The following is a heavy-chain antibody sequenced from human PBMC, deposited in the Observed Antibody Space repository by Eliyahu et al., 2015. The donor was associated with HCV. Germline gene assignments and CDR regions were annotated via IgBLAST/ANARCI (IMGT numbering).Heavy chain of an antibody. CDR2: ISSSSSTI. CDR3: AGMTNDAFDI. CDR1: GFTFSSYS. D-gene: IGHD1-14*01. V-gene: IGHV3-48*01. J-gene: IGHJ3*02. Sequence: EVQLVESGGGLVQPGGSLRLSCAASGFTFSSYSMNWVRQAPGKGLEWVSYISSSSSTIYYADSVKGRFTISRDNAKNSLYLQMNSLRAEDTAVYYCAGMTNDAFDIWGQGTMVTVSS.